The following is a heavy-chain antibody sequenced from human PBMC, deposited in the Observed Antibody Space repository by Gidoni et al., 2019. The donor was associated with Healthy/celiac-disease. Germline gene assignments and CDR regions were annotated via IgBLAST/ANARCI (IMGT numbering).Heavy chain of an antibody. CDR3: ARRSSSWTYYFDY. CDR2: ISYDGSNK. V-gene: IGHV3-30-3*01. J-gene: IGHJ4*02. Sequence: QVQLVESGGGVVQPGRSLRLSCAASGFTFSSYAMHWVRQAPGKGLEWVAVISYDGSNKYYADSVKGRFTISRDNSKNTLYLQMNSLRAEDTAVYYCARRSSSWTYYFDYWGQGTLVTVSS. CDR1: GFTFSSYA. D-gene: IGHD6-13*01.